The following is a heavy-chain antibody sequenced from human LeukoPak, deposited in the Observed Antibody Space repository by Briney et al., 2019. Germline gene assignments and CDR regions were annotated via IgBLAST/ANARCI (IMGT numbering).Heavy chain of an antibody. CDR1: GFTFSSYA. V-gene: IGHV3-21*01. J-gene: IGHJ4*02. CDR3: ARGPSITIFGVVIMPTPFFDY. Sequence: GGSLRLSCAASGFTFSSYAMSWVRQAPGKGLEWVSSISSSSSHIYYADSVKGRFTISRDNSKNTLYLQMNSLRAEDTAVYYCARGPSITIFGVVIMPTPFFDYWGQGTLVTVSS. D-gene: IGHD3-3*01. CDR2: ISSSSSHI.